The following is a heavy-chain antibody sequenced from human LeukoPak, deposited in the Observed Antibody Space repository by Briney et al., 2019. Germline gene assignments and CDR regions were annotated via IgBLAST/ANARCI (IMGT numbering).Heavy chain of an antibody. Sequence: GASVKVSCKTSGYTFTAYYIHWVRQAPGQGLEWMGWINPNSGDTDYAQRFQGRVTMTGDTSIGTGYMDPTRLRSDDTAVYYCATVRMGATPFDYWGQGTLLTVSS. CDR2: INPNSGDT. V-gene: IGHV1-2*02. J-gene: IGHJ4*02. D-gene: IGHD1-26*01. CDR3: ATVRMGATPFDY. CDR1: GYTFTAYY.